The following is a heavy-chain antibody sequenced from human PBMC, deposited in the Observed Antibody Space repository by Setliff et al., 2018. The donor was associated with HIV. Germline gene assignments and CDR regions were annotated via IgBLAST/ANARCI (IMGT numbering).Heavy chain of an antibody. J-gene: IGHJ4*02. Sequence: PGGSLRLSCAASGFTFSSYSMNWVRQAPGKGLEWVSYISSSSSTIRYADSVRGRFIISRDNAKNSLYLQMNSLRAEDTAVYYCARDGLEGDMAGRQRTYAFGYWGQGTLVTVSS. CDR2: ISSSSSTI. CDR1: GFTFSSYS. D-gene: IGHD2-15*01. V-gene: IGHV3-48*01. CDR3: ARDGLEGDMAGRQRTYAFGY.